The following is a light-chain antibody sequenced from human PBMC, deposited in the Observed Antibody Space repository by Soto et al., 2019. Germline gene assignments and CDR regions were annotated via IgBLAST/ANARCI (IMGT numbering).Light chain of an antibody. V-gene: IGKV3-15*01. J-gene: IGKJ5*01. CDR1: QSVNSN. Sequence: MVMTQSPAILSVSPGESATLSCRTSQSVNSNYLAWYQQHPGQPPRLLIYGISTRDTGIPARFSGSGSGTEFSLPISRLQSEDFEVYYCQQYSKWPITFGQGTRLEIK. CDR3: QQYSKWPIT. CDR2: GIS.